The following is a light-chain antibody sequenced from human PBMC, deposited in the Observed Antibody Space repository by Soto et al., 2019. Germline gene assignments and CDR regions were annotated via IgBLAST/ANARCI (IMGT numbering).Light chain of an antibody. V-gene: IGLV2-14*01. CDR2: DVS. CDR1: SSDVGAYNY. Sequence: QSVLTQPASVSGSPGQSITISCTGTSSDVGAYNYVSWYQQHPGKVPKLMIYDVSNRRSGVSNRFSGSKSGNTASLTISGLQAEDEADYYCSSFTTSSHVVFGGGTKLTVL. CDR3: SSFTTSSHVV. J-gene: IGLJ2*01.